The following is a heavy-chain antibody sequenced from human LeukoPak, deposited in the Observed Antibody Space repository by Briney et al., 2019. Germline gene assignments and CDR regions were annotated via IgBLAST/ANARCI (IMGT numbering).Heavy chain of an antibody. Sequence: WASVKVSCKASGYTFTSYDINWVRQATGQGLEWMGWMNPNSGNTGYAQKFQGRVTMTRNTSISTAYMELSSLRSEDTAVYYCARGGRIWSGLGKNKPPICWGQGTLVTVSS. CDR3: ARGGRIWSGLGKNKPPIC. D-gene: IGHD3-3*01. CDR2: MNPNSGNT. CDR1: GYTFTSYD. J-gene: IGHJ4*02. V-gene: IGHV1-8*01.